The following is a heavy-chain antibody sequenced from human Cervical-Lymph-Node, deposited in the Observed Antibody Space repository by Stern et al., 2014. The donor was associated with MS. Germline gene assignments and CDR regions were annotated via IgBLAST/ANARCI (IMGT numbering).Heavy chain of an antibody. J-gene: IGHJ6*02. V-gene: IGHV4-4*02. Sequence: QLQLQESGPGLVKPSGTLSLTCAVSGGSISSSNWWSWVRQPPGKVLGWIGVIYPSGSPNYQPSLKSRVPISIDKSKNQFSRKLSSVTAADTTVYYCARRDSAVMDVWGQGTTVTVSS. CDR3: ARRDSAVMDV. CDR1: GGSISSSNW. D-gene: IGHD1-26*01. CDR2: IYPSGSP.